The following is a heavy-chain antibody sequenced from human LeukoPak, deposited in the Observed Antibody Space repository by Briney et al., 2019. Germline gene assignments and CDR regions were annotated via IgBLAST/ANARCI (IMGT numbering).Heavy chain of an antibody. V-gene: IGHV4-59*01. J-gene: IGHJ4*02. CDR2: IYYSGST. D-gene: IGHD2-21*02. Sequence: SETLSLTCTVSGGSISSYYWSWIRQPPGKGLEWIGYIYYSGSTNYNPSLKSRVTISVDTSKNQFSLKLSSVTAADTAVYYCARGGPYCGGDCYSDWGQRTLVTVSS. CDR1: GGSISSYY. CDR3: ARGGPYCGGDCYSD.